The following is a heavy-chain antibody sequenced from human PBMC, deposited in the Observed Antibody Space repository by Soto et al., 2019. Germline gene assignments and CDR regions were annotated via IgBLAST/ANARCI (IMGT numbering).Heavy chain of an antibody. V-gene: IGHV3-48*02. J-gene: IGHJ4*02. CDR2: INIKSDSI. Sequence: EVQLVESGGGLTQPGGSLRLSCATSGFTFSSYAMNWFRQPPGKGLEWISYINIKSDSIYYAAYVKGRFIVSRDKTKNSLYLQMNSQRDEDTAVYYCARDLWKFTTDIDYWGQGTLVTVSS. CDR1: GFTFSSYA. D-gene: IGHD1-1*01. CDR3: ARDLWKFTTDIDY.